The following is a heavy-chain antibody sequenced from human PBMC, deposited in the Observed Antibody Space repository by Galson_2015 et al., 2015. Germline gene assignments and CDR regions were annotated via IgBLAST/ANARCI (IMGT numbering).Heavy chain of an antibody. CDR2: MNQDGSEK. D-gene: IGHD7-27*01. CDR3: ARDNRGTFDY. V-gene: IGHV3-7*01. Sequence: SLRLSCAASGFTFSSYWMTWVRQAPGKGLEWVANMNQDGSEKYSVDSVKGRFTISRDNAKNSLYLQMNSLRAEDTAVCYCARDNRGTFDYWGQGTLVTVSS. CDR1: GFTFSSYW. J-gene: IGHJ4*02.